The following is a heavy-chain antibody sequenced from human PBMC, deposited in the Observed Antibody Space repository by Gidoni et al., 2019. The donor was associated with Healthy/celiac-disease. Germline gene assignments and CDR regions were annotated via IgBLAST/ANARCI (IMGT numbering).Heavy chain of an antibody. V-gene: IGHV3-48*02. J-gene: IGHJ6*02. CDR3: ARESVITMVRGVIIESYYYYGMDV. CDR1: GFTSSSYS. D-gene: IGHD3-10*01. CDR2: NSSSSSTI. Sequence: EVQLVESGGGLVQPGGSGRLSSAAWGFTSSSYSVYCVRQVPGKGLEWVSYNSSSSSTIYYADSVKGRFTISRDNAKNSLYLQMNSLRDEDTAVYYCARESVITMVRGVIIESYYYYGMDVWGQGTTVTVSS.